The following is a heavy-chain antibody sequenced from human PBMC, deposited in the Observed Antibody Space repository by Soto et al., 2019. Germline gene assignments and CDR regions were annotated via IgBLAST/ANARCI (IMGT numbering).Heavy chain of an antibody. CDR3: ARGGHVVVGTAAWDY. CDR1: GDTFTDYY. V-gene: IGHV1-46*01. D-gene: IGHD2-21*02. Sequence: QVQLVQSGAEVKKPGASVKVSCKASGDTFTDYYIHWVRQAPGQGLEWMGTVNPSGGHTTYAQHFLGRMTMTRDTSTSTLYMEPTSLTSEDPAVYYCARGGHVVVGTAAWDYWGQGTLVTVSS. CDR2: VNPSGGHT. J-gene: IGHJ4*02.